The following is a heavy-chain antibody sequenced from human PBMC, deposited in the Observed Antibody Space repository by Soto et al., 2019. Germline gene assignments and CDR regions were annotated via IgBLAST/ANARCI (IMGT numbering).Heavy chain of an antibody. CDR3: ARDEGFTVY. V-gene: IGHV4-34*01. D-gene: IGHD2-15*01. Sequence: TSETLSLTCAVYGGSFSGYYWSWIRQPPGKGLEWIGEINHSGSTNYNPSLKSRVTISVDTSKNQFSLKLSSVTAADTAVYYCARDEGFTVYWGQGTLVTSPQ. CDR1: GGSFSGYY. CDR2: INHSGST. J-gene: IGHJ4*02.